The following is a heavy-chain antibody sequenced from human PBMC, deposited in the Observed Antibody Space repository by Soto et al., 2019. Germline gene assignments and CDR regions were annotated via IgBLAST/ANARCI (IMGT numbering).Heavy chain of an antibody. CDR1: GFTFSRYA. V-gene: IGHV3-30-3*01. Sequence: GSLRLSCAASGFTFSRYAMVWVRQSPGKGLEWVTLISYDGLSKYYADSVKGRSTISRDNSKNTLYLQMNSLRAEDTAVYYCARDYGSGRYYSLYFDYWGLATLVTVSS. J-gene: IGHJ4*02. CDR2: ISYDGLSK. CDR3: ARDYGSGRYYSLYFDY. D-gene: IGHD3-10*01.